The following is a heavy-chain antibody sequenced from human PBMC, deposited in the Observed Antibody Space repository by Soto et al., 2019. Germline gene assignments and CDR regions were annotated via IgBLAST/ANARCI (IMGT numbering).Heavy chain of an antibody. CDR3: AREGGSGWYYYDY. CDR2: INYTGTT. CDR1: GGSFSGYS. Sequence: QVQLQQWGAGLLKPSETLSLTCAVNGGSFSGYSWTWIRQAPGKGLEWIGEINYTGTTNYSPSLKSRVTLSVDTSKNQFSLELRSVSAADTAVYYCAREGGSGWYYYDYWGHGTLVTVSS. V-gene: IGHV4-34*02. J-gene: IGHJ4*01. D-gene: IGHD6-19*01.